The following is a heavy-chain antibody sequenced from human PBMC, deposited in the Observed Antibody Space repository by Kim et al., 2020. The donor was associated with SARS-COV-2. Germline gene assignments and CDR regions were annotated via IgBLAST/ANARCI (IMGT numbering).Heavy chain of an antibody. CDR3: AKDPYYDFWSGYYFDY. J-gene: IGHJ4*02. Sequence: SGKGRFPISRDHSKNTLYLQMNSLRAEDTAVYHCAKDPYYDFWSGYYFDYWGQGTLVTVSS. D-gene: IGHD3-3*01. V-gene: IGHV3-23*01.